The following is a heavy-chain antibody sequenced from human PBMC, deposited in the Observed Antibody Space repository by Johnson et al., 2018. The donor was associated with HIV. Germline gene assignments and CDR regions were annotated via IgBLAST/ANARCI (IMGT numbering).Heavy chain of an antibody. CDR3: ARACRDGYTCDVFDI. J-gene: IGHJ3*02. V-gene: IGHV3-NL1*01. Sequence: VQLVESGGVVVQPGGSLRLSCAASGFTFSSYGMHWVRQAPGKGLEWVSGINWNGGSTGYADSVKGRFTISRDNSKNTLYLQMNSLRAEDTAVYYCARACRDGYTCDVFDIWGQGTLVTVSS. CDR2: INWNGGST. CDR1: GFTFSSYG. D-gene: IGHD5-24*01.